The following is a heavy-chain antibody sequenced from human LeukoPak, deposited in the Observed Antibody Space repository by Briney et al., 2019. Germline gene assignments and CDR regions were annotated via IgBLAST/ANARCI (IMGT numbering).Heavy chain of an antibody. D-gene: IGHD3-10*01. CDR3: ARNYYGSGSYSSWGDAFDI. CDR2: INPNSGGT. Sequence: ASVKVSCKASGYTFTGYYMHWVRQAPGQGLEWMGWINPNSGGTVYAQKFQGRVTMTRDTSISTAYMELSRLRSDDTAVYYCARNYYGSGSYSSWGDAFDIWGQGTMVTVSS. CDR1: GYTFTGYY. V-gene: IGHV1-2*02. J-gene: IGHJ3*02.